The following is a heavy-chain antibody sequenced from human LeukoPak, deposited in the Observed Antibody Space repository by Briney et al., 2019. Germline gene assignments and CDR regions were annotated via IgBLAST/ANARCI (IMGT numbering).Heavy chain of an antibody. CDR2: ITPIFGTA. Sequence: SVKVSCKASGGTFSSYAISWVRQAPGQGLEWMGGITPIFGTANYAQKFQGRVTITADESTSTAYMELSSLRSEDTAVYYCASPGIAVAGFDYWGQGTLVTVSS. CDR3: ASPGIAVAGFDY. J-gene: IGHJ4*02. D-gene: IGHD6-19*01. V-gene: IGHV1-69*01. CDR1: GGTFSSYA.